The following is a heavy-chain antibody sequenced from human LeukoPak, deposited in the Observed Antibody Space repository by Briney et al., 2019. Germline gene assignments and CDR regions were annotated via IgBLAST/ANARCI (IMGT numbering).Heavy chain of an antibody. CDR2: ISAYNGNT. Sequence: ASVKVSCKASGYTFTSYGISWVRQAPGQGLEWMGWISAYNGNTNYAQKLQGRVTMTRDTSTSTVYMELSSLRSEDTAVYYCARELSGYDSWGQGTLVTVSS. V-gene: IGHV1-18*01. J-gene: IGHJ5*02. CDR1: GYTFTSYG. D-gene: IGHD5-12*01. CDR3: ARELSGYDS.